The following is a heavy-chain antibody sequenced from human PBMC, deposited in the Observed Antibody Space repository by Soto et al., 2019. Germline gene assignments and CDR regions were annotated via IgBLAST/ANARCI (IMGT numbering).Heavy chain of an antibody. CDR1: AYSFTSYG. Sequence: QVHLVQSGAEVKKPGASVKVSCKASAYSFTSYGISWVRQAPGQGLEWMGWISPYNGNTNYAQKLQGRVTMTTDTSTSTAYMELRSLRSDDTAVYYCARWECSITSCRSNAFDIWGQGTMVTVSS. V-gene: IGHV1-18*01. D-gene: IGHD2-2*01. CDR3: ARWECSITSCRSNAFDI. J-gene: IGHJ3*02. CDR2: ISPYNGNT.